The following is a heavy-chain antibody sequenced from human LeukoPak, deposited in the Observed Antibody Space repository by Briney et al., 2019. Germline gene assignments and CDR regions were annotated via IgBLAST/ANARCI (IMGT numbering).Heavy chain of an antibody. CDR3: ARRSAAAGVDGFDI. CDR1: GFPFRSYD. D-gene: IGHD6-13*01. CDR2: IGTGGDT. J-gene: IGHJ3*02. Sequence: GGSLRLSCAASGFPFRSYDMHWVRQPTGKGLEWVSAIGTGGDTYYPDSVKGRFTVVRGNARNTMYLQLSSLRAGDTAMYYCARRSAAAGVDGFDIWGQGTMVIVSS. V-gene: IGHV3-13*01.